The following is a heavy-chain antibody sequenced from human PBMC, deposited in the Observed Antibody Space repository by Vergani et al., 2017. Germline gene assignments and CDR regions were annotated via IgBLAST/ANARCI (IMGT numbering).Heavy chain of an antibody. V-gene: IGHV4-30-4*08. CDR3: ARERWLQFTDWYYGMDV. Sequence: QVQLQESGPGLVKPSQTLSLTCTVSGGSISSGDHYWSWIRQPPGKGLEWIGYIYYSGSTYYNPSLKSRVTISVDTSKNQFSLKLSSVAAADTAVYYCARERWLQFTDWYYGMDVWGQGTTVTVSS. CDR2: IYYSGST. J-gene: IGHJ6*02. D-gene: IGHD5-24*01. CDR1: GGSISSGDHY.